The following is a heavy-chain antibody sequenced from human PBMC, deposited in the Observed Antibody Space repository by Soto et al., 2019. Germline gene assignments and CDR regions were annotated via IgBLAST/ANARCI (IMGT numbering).Heavy chain of an antibody. J-gene: IGHJ5*02. Sequence: ASVKVSCKASGGTFSSYAISWVRQAPGQGLEWMGGIIPIFGTANYAQKFQGRVTITAGKSTSTAYMELSSLRSEDTAVYYCAREASSSWYVWFDPWGQGTLVTVSS. D-gene: IGHD6-13*01. CDR1: GGTFSSYA. CDR2: IIPIFGTA. CDR3: AREASSSWYVWFDP. V-gene: IGHV1-69*06.